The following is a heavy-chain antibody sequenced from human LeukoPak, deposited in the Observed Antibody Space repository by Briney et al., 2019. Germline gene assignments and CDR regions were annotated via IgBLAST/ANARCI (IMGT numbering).Heavy chain of an antibody. V-gene: IGHV4-38-2*02. CDR3: ARARATTVLGGDYFDY. Sequence: PSETLSLTCTVSGYSISSGYYWDWIRPPPGKGLEWIGSIYLSGSTYYNPSLKSRVTILVDTSKNQFSLKLSSVTAADTAVYYCARARATTVLGGDYFDYWGQGTLVTVSS. J-gene: IGHJ4*02. CDR2: IYLSGST. D-gene: IGHD4-17*01. CDR1: GYSISSGYY.